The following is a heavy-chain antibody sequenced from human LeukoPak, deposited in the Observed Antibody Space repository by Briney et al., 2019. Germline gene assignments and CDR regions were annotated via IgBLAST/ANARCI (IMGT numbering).Heavy chain of an antibody. J-gene: IGHJ3*02. V-gene: IGHV1-2*02. CDR1: GYTFTGYY. D-gene: IGHD3-22*01. Sequence: ASVKVSCKASGYTFTGYYMHWVRQAPGQGLEWMGWINPNSGGTNYAQKFQGRVTMTRDTSISTAYMELSRLRSDDTAVYYCARGNTYYYDSSGRFSYAFDIWGQGTMVTVSS. CDR3: ARGNTYYYDSSGRFSYAFDI. CDR2: INPNSGGT.